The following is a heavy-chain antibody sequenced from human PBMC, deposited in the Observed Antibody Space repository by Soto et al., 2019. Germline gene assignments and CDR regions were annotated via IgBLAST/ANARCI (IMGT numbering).Heavy chain of an antibody. J-gene: IGHJ5*02. CDR2: IYYSGGS. CDR3: AVVDSPGTWFDP. D-gene: IGHD2-15*01. Sequence: SETLSLTCTVSGGSVSISRYYGGWIRQPPGKGLEWIGNIYYSGGSYYNPSLKSRVTICVDTTNNQLSLKRSCVTAAGTAGYYCAVVDSPGTWFDPWGEGALVTVSS. CDR1: GGSVSISRYY. V-gene: IGHV4-39*01.